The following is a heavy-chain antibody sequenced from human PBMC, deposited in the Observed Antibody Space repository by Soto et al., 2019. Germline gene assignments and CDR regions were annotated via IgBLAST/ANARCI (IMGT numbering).Heavy chain of an antibody. V-gene: IGHV3-23*01. CDR1: GFTFSSYA. Sequence: GGSLRLSCXASGFTFSSYAMSWVRQTPGKGLEWVSAISGSGDSTYYADSVKGRFTISRDNSKNTLYLQMNSLRAEDTAVYYCAKLRWGSDNWFDPWGQGTLVTV. CDR3: AKLRWGSDNWFDP. D-gene: IGHD3-10*01. J-gene: IGHJ5*02. CDR2: ISGSGDST.